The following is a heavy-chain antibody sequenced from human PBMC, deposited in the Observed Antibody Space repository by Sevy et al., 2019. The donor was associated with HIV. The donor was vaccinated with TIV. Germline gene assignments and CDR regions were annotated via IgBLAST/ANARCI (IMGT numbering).Heavy chain of an antibody. J-gene: IGHJ4*02. V-gene: IGHV4-59*01. CDR3: ARERRDSSGFDY. CDR1: GGSISSYY. D-gene: IGHD3-22*01. CDR2: IYYSGST. Sequence: SETLSLTCTVSGGSISSYYWSWIRQPPGKGLEGIGYIYYSGSTNYNPSLKSRVTISVDTSKNQFSLKLSSVTAADTAVYYCARERRDSSGFDYWGQGTLVTVSS.